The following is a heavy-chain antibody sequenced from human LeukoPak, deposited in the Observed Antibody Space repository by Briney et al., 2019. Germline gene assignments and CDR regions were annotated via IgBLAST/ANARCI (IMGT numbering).Heavy chain of an antibody. Sequence: PGGSLRLSCTASGFTFSLYTMQWVRQAPGKGLEWVALSLFDGNINNYATSVKGRFTTSRDNSKNTLYLQMNSLRPEDTAMYYCARTAHFYSNGFDIWGQGTMVTVSS. CDR2: SLFDGNIN. J-gene: IGHJ3*02. D-gene: IGHD1-26*01. CDR3: ARTAHFYSNGFDI. CDR1: GFTFSLYT. V-gene: IGHV3-30-3*01.